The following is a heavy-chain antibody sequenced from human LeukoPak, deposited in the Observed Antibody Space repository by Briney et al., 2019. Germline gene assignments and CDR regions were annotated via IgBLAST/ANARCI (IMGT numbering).Heavy chain of an antibody. D-gene: IGHD5-18*01. CDR2: ISSSGSTI. V-gene: IGHV3-11*04. CDR3: ARRQVGYSYGYSYYYMDV. Sequence: GGSLRLSCAASGFTFSDYYMSWIRQAPGKGLEWVSYISSSGSTIYYADSMKGRFTISRDNAKNSLYLQMNSLRAEDTAVYYCARRQVGYSYGYSYYYMDVWGKGTTVTVSS. J-gene: IGHJ6*03. CDR1: GFTFSDYY.